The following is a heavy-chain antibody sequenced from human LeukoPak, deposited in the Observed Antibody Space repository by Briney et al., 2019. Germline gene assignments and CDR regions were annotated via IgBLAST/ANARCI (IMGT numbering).Heavy chain of an antibody. V-gene: IGHV1-46*01. D-gene: IGHD6-13*01. CDR3: AREPIRGIAAARGAFDI. CDR2: INPSGGST. J-gene: IGHJ3*02. CDR1: GYTFTSYY. Sequence: ASVKVSCKASGYTFTSYYMHWVRQAPGQGLEWMGIINPSGGSTSYAQKFQGRVTMTRDTSTSTVYMELSSLRYEDTAVYYCAREPIRGIAAARGAFDIWGQGTMVTVSS.